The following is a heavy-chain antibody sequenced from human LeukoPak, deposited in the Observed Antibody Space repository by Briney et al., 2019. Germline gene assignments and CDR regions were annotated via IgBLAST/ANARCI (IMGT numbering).Heavy chain of an antibody. V-gene: IGHV3-30*18. J-gene: IGHJ4*02. CDR2: ISYDGSNK. Sequence: GRSLRLSCAASGFTFSSYGMHWVRQAPGKGLEWMAVISYDGSNKYYADSVKGRFTISRDNSKNTLYLQMNSLRAEDTAVYYCAKKRALGEVEYSSSYFDYWGQGTLVTVSS. D-gene: IGHD6-6*01. CDR3: AKKRALGEVEYSSSYFDY. CDR1: GFTFSSYG.